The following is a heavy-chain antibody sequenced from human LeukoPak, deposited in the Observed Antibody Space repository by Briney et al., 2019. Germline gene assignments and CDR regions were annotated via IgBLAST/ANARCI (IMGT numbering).Heavy chain of an antibody. D-gene: IGHD2-21*02. CDR2: INPASGVT. J-gene: IGHJ4*02. V-gene: IGHV1-2*02. Sequence: ASVKVSCKASGYSFATKYMHWVRQAHGQGLEWMGWINPASGVTHYAQKFQGRVTMSRDTSITTAYMELTGLISDDTVIYYCARSRWGLDADYWGQGTLVTVSS. CDR1: GYSFATKY. CDR3: ARSRWGLDADY.